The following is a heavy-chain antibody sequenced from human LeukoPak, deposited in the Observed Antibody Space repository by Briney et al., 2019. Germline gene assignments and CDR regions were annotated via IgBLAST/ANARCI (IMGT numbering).Heavy chain of an antibody. CDR3: GYCSGGSWYGPLDY. CDR1: AYTFTSYG. CDR2: ISAYNGNT. D-gene: IGHD2-15*01. Sequence: ASVKVSCKASAYTFTSYGISVVTQAPGQGLEWMGWISAYNGNTNYAQKLQGRVTMTTDTSTSTAYMELRSLRSDDTAVYYCGYCSGGSWYGPLDYWGQGTLVTVSS. V-gene: IGHV1-18*01. J-gene: IGHJ4*02.